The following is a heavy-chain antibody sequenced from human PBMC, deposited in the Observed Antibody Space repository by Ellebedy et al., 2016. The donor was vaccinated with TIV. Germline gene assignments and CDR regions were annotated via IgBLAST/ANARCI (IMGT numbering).Heavy chain of an antibody. J-gene: IGHJ4*02. D-gene: IGHD3-22*01. Sequence: GESLKISXAASGFTFSSYSMNWVRQAPGKGLEWVAVISYDGSNKYYADSVKGRFTISRDNSKNTLYLQMNSLRAEDTAVYYCAKDAYYYDSSGYSFWGQGTLVTVSS. CDR1: GFTFSSYS. CDR3: AKDAYYYDSSGYSF. CDR2: ISYDGSNK. V-gene: IGHV3-30*18.